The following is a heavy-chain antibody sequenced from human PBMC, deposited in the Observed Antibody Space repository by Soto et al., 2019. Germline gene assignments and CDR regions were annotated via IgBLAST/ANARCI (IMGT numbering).Heavy chain of an antibody. D-gene: IGHD3-10*01. V-gene: IGHV1-2*04. CDR3: ARDARGDEAPMDY. CDR1: GGTFSTFP. J-gene: IGHJ4*02. Sequence: ASVKVSCKSSGGTFSTFPINWVRQAPGQGLEWMGWINPNSGGTNYAQKFQGWVTMTRDTSISTAYMELSRLRSDDTAVYYCARDARGDEAPMDYWGQGTLVTVSS. CDR2: INPNSGGT.